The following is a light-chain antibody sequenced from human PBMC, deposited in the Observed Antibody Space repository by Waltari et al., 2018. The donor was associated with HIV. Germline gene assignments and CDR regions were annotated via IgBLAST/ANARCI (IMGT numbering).Light chain of an antibody. CDR1: SSDVGGYNY. V-gene: IGLV2-14*01. J-gene: IGLJ2*01. Sequence: QSALTQPASVSGSPGQSITISCTGTSSDVGGYNYVSWYQQHPGRAPKLMIFEVSNRPSGVSDRFSGSKSGNTASLTISGLQADDEVDYYCSSYASSSTLDVLFGGGTKLTVL. CDR3: SSYASSSTLDVL. CDR2: EVS.